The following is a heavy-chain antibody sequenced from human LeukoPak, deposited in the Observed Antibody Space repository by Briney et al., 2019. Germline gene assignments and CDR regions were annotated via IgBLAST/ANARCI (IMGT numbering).Heavy chain of an antibody. CDR3: GRDLNGVTDP. CDR2: IYYSGST. V-gene: IGHV4-39*02. J-gene: IGHJ5*02. Sequence: PSETLSPTCTVSGGSISSSSYYWGWIRQPPGKGLEWIGSIYYSGSTYYNPSLKSRVTISVDTSKNQFSLKLSSVTAADTAMYYCGRDLNGVTDPWGQGTLVTVSS. CDR1: GGSISSSSYY. D-gene: IGHD3-16*02.